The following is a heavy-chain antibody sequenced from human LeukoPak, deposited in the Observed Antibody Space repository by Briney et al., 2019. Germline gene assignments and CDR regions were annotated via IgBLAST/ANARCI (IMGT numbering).Heavy chain of an antibody. J-gene: IGHJ4*02. V-gene: IGHV1-18*01. D-gene: IGHD1-14*01. CDR1: GCNFINYG. CDR2: ISTYNGNS. CDR3: ARVARTAVGIRYYFDE. Sequence: GASVKVSCKASGCNFINYGISWVRQAPGQGLDWMGWISTYNGNSIYAQKFQGRVTMTTDTSTSTGYMDLRSLTSDDTAVYYCARVARTAVGIRYYFDEWGQGTLVSVSS.